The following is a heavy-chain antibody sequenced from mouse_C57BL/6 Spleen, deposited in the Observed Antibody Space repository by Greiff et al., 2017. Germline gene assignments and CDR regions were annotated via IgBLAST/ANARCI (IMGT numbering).Heavy chain of an antibody. V-gene: IGHV7-1*01. Sequence: EVKLVESGGGLVQSGRSLRLSCATSGFTFSDFYMEWVRQAPGKGLEWIAARRNKANDYTTEYSASVKGRFIVSRDTSQSILYLQMNALRAEDTAMYYCARDEAGVFDDWGQGTTLTVSS. CDR2: RRNKANDYTT. J-gene: IGHJ2*01. CDR3: ARDEAGVFDD. D-gene: IGHD4-1*01. CDR1: GFTFSDFY.